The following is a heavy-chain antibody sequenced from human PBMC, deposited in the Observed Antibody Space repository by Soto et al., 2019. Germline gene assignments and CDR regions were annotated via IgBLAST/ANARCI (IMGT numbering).Heavy chain of an antibody. CDR1: GFTFSNAW. V-gene: IGHV3-15*01. J-gene: IGHJ6*02. CDR2: IKSKTDGGTT. CDR3: PSGTVTGYDFSSCYYNRIAAAGSGGMDV. D-gene: IGHD3-3*01. Sequence: GGSLRLSCAASGFTFSNAWMSWVRKAPGKGLEWVGRIKSKTDGGTTDYAAPVKGRFTISRDDSKNTLYLQMNSLKTEQTAVFYFPSGTVTGYDFSSCYYNRIAAAGSGGMDVWGQGTTVTVSS.